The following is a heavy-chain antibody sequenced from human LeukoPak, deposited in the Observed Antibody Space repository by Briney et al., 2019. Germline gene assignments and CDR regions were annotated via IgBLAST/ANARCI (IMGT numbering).Heavy chain of an antibody. CDR1: GYSFTNYW. Sequence: GESLKISCKGSGYSFTNYWIGWVRQIPGKGLEWMGIIYPGDSDTRYSPSFQGQVTLSADKSISTAYLQWSSLKASDTAMYYCALNPRGYCSGGRCYIGYWGQGTLVTVSS. D-gene: IGHD2-15*01. CDR2: IYPGDSDT. V-gene: IGHV5-51*01. J-gene: IGHJ4*02. CDR3: ALNPRGYCSGGRCYIGY.